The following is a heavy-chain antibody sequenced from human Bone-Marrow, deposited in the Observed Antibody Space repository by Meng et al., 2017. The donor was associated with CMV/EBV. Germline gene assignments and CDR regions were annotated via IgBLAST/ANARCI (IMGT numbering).Heavy chain of an antibody. D-gene: IGHD3-16*02. V-gene: IGHV4-4*07. CDR2: IYTSGST. CDR1: GGSISSYY. J-gene: IGHJ6*02. CDR3: ARVNVIGKLPYYYYGMDV. Sequence: GSLRLSCTVSGGSISSYYWSWIRQPAGKGLEWIGRIYTSGSTNYNPSLKSRVTISVDTSKNQFSLKLSSVTAADTAVYYCARVNVIGKLPYYYYGMDVWGQGTTVTVSS.